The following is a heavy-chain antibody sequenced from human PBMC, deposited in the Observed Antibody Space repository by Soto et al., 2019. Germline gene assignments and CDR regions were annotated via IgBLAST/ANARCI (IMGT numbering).Heavy chain of an antibody. Sequence: PGGSLRLSCAASGFTFSSYGMHWVRQAPGKGLEWVAVISYDGSNKYYADSVKGRFTISRDNSKNTLYLQMNSLRAEDTAVYYCARASHYYDSSGLYYYGMDVWGQGTTVTVSS. CDR3: ARASHYYDSSGLYYYGMDV. V-gene: IGHV3-30*03. CDR1: GFTFSSYG. CDR2: ISYDGSNK. J-gene: IGHJ6*02. D-gene: IGHD3-22*01.